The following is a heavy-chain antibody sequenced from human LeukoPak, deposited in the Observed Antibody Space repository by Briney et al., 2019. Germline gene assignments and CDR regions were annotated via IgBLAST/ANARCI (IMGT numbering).Heavy chain of an antibody. CDR3: ARHARPYPGGSGTDFDY. J-gene: IGHJ4*02. Sequence: SETLSLTCTVSGGSISSSSYYWGWIRQPPGKGLEWIGSIYYSGSTYYNPSLKSRVTISVDTSKNQFSLKLSSVTAADTAVYYCARHARPYPGGSGTDFDYWGQGTLVTVSS. CDR1: GGSISSSSYY. CDR2: IYYSGST. V-gene: IGHV4-39*01. D-gene: IGHD2-15*01.